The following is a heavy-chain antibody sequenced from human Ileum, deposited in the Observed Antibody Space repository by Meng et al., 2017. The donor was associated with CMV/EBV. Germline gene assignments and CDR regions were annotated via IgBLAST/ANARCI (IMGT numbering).Heavy chain of an antibody. J-gene: IGHJ4*02. D-gene: IGHD1-14*01. CDR1: GFIFNDFA. CDR3: VKAQTTTQSNYFGD. Sequence: GGSLRLSCAASGFIFNDFAMHWVRQAPGKCLEWVATVNWNSGAIHYAGSVKGRFTISRDNAKNSLSLQMNSLRPEDTALYYCVKAQTTTQSNYFGDWGQGTLVTVSS. V-gene: IGHV3-9*01. CDR2: VNWNSGAI.